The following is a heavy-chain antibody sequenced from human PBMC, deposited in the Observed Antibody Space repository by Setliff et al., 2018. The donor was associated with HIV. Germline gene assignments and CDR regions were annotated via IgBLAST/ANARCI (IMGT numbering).Heavy chain of an antibody. V-gene: IGHV1-2*02. Sequence: ASVKVSCKASGYSFTGYYIHWVRQAPGQGLEWMGWINPNSGATNYAQKFEDKVTMTRDTSLSTGYMNLSRRRSDDTAVYYCARGGEIALAAHRRWLDSWGQGTLVTVSS. CDR2: INPNSGAT. CDR3: ARGGEIALAAHRRWLDS. D-gene: IGHD6-19*01. CDR1: GYSFTGYY. J-gene: IGHJ5*01.